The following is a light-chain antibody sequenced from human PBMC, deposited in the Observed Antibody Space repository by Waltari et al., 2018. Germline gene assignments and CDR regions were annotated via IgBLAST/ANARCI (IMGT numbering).Light chain of an antibody. Sequence: SSVLTQPPSVSAAPGQTARITCGGNNLGPKSVHWYQQKEGQAPALVVYDDIDRPSGIPERFSGSNAGNTAALTISGLRSEDEADYYCATWDDSLSAWVFGGGTKLTVL. CDR2: DDI. V-gene: IGLV3-21*02. CDR1: NLGPKS. CDR3: ATWDDSLSAWV. J-gene: IGLJ3*02.